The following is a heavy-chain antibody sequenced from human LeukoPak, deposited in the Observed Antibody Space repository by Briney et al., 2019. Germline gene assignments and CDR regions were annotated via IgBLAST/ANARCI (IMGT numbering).Heavy chain of an antibody. D-gene: IGHD3-10*01. CDR2: MNPNSGNT. V-gene: IGHV1-8*01. CDR1: GYTFTSYD. CDR3: APADYRFGGMGGY. J-gene: IGHJ4*02. Sequence: ASVKVSCKASGYTFTSYDINWVRQATGQGLEWMGWMNPNSGNTGYAQKFQGRVTMTEDTSTDTAYMELSSLRSEDTAVYYCAPADYRFGGMGGYWGQGTLVTVSS.